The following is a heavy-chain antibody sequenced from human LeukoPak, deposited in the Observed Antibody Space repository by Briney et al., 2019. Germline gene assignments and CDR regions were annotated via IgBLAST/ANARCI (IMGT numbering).Heavy chain of an antibody. J-gene: IGHJ4*02. CDR1: GYTFTAYY. CDR3: ARAGGAGEDHGFDY. D-gene: IGHD1-1*01. Sequence: ASVKVSCKASGYTFTAYYMHWVRQAPGQGLEWMGWINPNSGGTNYAQKFQGRVTMTRDTSISTAYMELSRLRSDDTAVYYCARAGGAGEDHGFDYWGQGTLVTVSS. V-gene: IGHV1-2*02. CDR2: INPNSGGT.